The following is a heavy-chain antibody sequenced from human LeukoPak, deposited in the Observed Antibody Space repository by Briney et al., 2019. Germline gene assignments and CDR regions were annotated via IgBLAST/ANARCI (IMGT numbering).Heavy chain of an antibody. CDR2: ISAYNGNT. CDR3: ARVPVVVLPTAYCFDY. Sequence: ASVEVSCKASGYTFTSYGISWVRQAPGQGPEWMGWISAYNGNTNYAQNLQGRVTMTTDTSTSTAYMELRSLRSDDTAVYYCARVPVVVLPTAYCFDYWGQGTLVTVSS. J-gene: IGHJ4*02. V-gene: IGHV1-18*01. CDR1: GYTFTSYG. D-gene: IGHD2-2*01.